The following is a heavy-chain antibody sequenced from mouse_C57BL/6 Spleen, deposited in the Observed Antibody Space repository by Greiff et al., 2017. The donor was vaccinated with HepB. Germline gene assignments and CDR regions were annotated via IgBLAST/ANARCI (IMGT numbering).Heavy chain of an antibody. V-gene: IGHV5-17*01. CDR3: ARPGGSSYGRYFDV. CDR2: ISSGSSTI. J-gene: IGHJ1*03. D-gene: IGHD1-1*01. Sequence: DVQLVESGGGLVKPGGSLKPSCAASGFTFSDYGMHWVRQAPEKGLEWVAYISSGSSTIYYADTVKGRFTISRDNAKNTLFLQMTSLRSEDTAMYYCARPGGSSYGRYFDVWGTGTTVTVSS. CDR1: GFTFSDYG.